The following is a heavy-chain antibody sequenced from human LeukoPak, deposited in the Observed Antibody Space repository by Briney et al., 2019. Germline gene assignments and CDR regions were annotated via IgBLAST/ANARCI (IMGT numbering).Heavy chain of an antibody. J-gene: IGHJ4*02. D-gene: IGHD3-9*01. Sequence: SQTLSLTCAISGDSVSSNSAAWNWIRQYPSRGLEWLGRTYYRSKWYNDYAVSVKSRITINPDTSKNQFSLQLNSVTPEDTAVYYCAREGYDILTGYTLTFDYWGQGTLVTVSS. V-gene: IGHV6-1*01. CDR3: AREGYDILTGYTLTFDY. CDR1: GDSVSSNSAA. CDR2: TYYRSKWYN.